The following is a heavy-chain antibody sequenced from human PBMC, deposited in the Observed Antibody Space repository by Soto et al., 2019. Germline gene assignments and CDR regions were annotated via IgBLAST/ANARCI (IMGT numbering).Heavy chain of an antibody. D-gene: IGHD2-21*01. CDR2: INPNGGST. CDR3: ARGLYSGDK. J-gene: IGHJ4*02. Sequence: QVRLVQSGAEVKKPGASVKVSCKASGYIFTNYYIHWVRQAPGQGLEWMAIINPNGGSTNCAQEFQGRITLTRDTSTSTVYMDLSSLPSEDTAVYYCARGLYSGDKWGQGTRVTVSS. V-gene: IGHV1-46*01. CDR1: GYIFTNYY.